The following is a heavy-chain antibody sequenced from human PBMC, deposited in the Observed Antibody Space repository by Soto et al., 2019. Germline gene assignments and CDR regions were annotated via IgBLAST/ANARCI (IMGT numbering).Heavy chain of an antibody. CDR1: GFTFSSYG. J-gene: IGHJ5*02. CDR3: AKGGWGVGA. D-gene: IGHD1-26*01. Sequence: GGSLRLSCAASGFTFSSYGMHWVRQAPGKGLEWVAVISYDGSNKYYADSVKGRFTISRDNSKNTLYLQMNSLRAEDTAVYYCAKGGWGVGAWGQGTLVTVSS. V-gene: IGHV3-30*18. CDR2: ISYDGSNK.